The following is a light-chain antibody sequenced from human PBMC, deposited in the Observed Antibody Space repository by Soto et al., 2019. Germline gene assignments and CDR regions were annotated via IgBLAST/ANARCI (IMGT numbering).Light chain of an antibody. Sequence: QSVLTQPRSVSGSPGQSVTISCTGTSSDVGGYNSVSWFQRYPGKAPRLMIYDVTKRPSGVPDRFSGSKSGNTASLTISGLQAEDEADFYCCSYAGGYTYVFGTGTKVTVL. CDR3: CSYAGGYTYV. V-gene: IGLV2-11*01. J-gene: IGLJ1*01. CDR2: DVT. CDR1: SSDVGGYNS.